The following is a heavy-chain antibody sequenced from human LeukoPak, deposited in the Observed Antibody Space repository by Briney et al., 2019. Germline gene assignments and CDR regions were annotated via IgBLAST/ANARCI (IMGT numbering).Heavy chain of an antibody. CDR1: GGSLSVTPYY. J-gene: IGHJ4*02. D-gene: IGHD3-3*01. V-gene: IGHV4-39*07. Sequence: SETLSLTCAISGGSLSVTPYYWGWLRQPPGKGLEWIGSIYYSGRIYHTPSLKSRLTISVDTSKNPFSLKLTSVTAADTAVYYCARASTIFGLFAYWGRGTLVTVSS. CDR2: IYYSGRI. CDR3: ARASTIFGLFAY.